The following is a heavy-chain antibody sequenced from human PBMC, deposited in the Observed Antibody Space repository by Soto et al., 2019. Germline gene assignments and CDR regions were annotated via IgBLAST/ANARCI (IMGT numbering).Heavy chain of an antibody. CDR2: INHSGST. CDR1: GGSFSGYY. V-gene: IGHV4-34*01. J-gene: IGHJ6*02. CDR3: GRAAVYLGYYYFGMDV. Sequence: KPSEPLSLTCAVSGGSFSGYYWSWIRQPPGKGLEWIGEINHSGSTNYNPPLKSRVTISVDTSKYQFSLKLSSVTAADTAVYYCGRAAVYLGYYYFGMDVWGQGTTVTVSS.